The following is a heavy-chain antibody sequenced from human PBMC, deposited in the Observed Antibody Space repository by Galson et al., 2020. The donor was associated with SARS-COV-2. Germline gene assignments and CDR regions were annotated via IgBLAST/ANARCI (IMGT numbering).Heavy chain of an antibody. CDR3: ARVLGDDYNRNRFDM. Sequence: GGSLRLSCAASGFTFSSYAMHWVRQVPGKGLEWVSVIYGGGDNTHYADSVQGRFSISRDSSKNTLNLQMNSLRADDTAVYYCARVLGDDYNRNRFDMWGQGTMVTVSS. CDR2: IYGGGDNT. CDR1: GFTFSSYA. V-gene: IGHV3-NL1*01. J-gene: IGHJ3*02. D-gene: IGHD4-4*01.